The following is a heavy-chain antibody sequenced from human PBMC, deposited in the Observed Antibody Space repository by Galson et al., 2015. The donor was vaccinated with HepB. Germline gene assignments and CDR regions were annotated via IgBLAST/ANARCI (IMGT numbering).Heavy chain of an antibody. J-gene: IGHJ4*02. CDR1: GFTFSSYA. CDR3: ARGGTTIFGVGAPSHDY. CDR2: ISYDGSNK. V-gene: IGHV3-30-3*01. D-gene: IGHD3-3*01. Sequence: SLRLSCAASGFTFSSYAMHWVRQAPGKGLEWVAVISYDGSNKYYADSVKGRFTISRDNSKNTLYLQMNSLRAEDTAVYYCARGGTTIFGVGAPSHDYWGQGTLVTVSS.